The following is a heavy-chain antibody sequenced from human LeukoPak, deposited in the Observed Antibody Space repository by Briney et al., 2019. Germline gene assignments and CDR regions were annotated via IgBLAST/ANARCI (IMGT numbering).Heavy chain of an antibody. CDR1: EFNARYTY. V-gene: IGHV3-53*01. Sequence: GGSLRLSCVASEFNARYTYMTWVRQAPGKGLEWISVIYRGGYTDYADSVKGRFTISSDNPKRTLYLQMNSLSAEDTATYYCAIGSTVFHALRCGQGTRVTVSS. CDR2: IYRGGYT. J-gene: IGHJ4*02. D-gene: IGHD4-17*01. CDR3: AIGSTVFHALR.